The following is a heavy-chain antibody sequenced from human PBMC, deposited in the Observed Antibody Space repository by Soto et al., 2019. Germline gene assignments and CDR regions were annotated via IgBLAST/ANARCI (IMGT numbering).Heavy chain of an antibody. Sequence: GSLRLSCAASGFTFSSYGMHWFRQAPGKGLEWVSYISSSSSTIYYADSVKGRFTISRDNAKNSLYLQMNSLRDEDTAVYYYARELTAVAGFGSYYYGMDVWGQGTTVTVSS. CDR2: ISSSSSTI. V-gene: IGHV3-48*02. J-gene: IGHJ6*02. CDR1: GFTFSSYG. D-gene: IGHD6-19*01. CDR3: ARELTAVAGFGSYYYGMDV.